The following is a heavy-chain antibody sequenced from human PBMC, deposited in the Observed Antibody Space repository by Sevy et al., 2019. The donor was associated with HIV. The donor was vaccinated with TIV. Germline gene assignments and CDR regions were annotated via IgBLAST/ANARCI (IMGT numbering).Heavy chain of an antibody. V-gene: IGHV3-48*02. CDR3: ARDQVAAAGTSYYYYGMDV. CDR2: ISSSSSTI. CDR1: GFTFSSYS. Sequence: GGSLRLSCAASGFTFSSYSMNWVRQAPGKGLEWVSYISSSSSTIYNADSVKGRFTISRDNAKSSLYLQMNSLRDEETAVYYCARDQVAAAGTSYYYYGMDVWGQGTTVTVSS. D-gene: IGHD6-13*01. J-gene: IGHJ6*02.